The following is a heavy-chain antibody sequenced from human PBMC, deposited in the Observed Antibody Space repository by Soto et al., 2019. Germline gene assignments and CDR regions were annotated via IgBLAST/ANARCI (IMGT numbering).Heavy chain of an antibody. D-gene: IGHD6-19*01. Sequence: VQLVETGGGLIQPGGSLRLSCAASGFTVSSNYMSWVRQAPGKGLEWVSVIYSGGSTYYADSVKGRFTISRDNPKSTLHLQMNGLRAEDTAVYYCATRSLRSKWLDYGFDIWGQGKMVTVSS. CDR3: ATRSLRSKWLDYGFDI. CDR2: IYSGGST. V-gene: IGHV3-53*02. J-gene: IGHJ3*02. CDR1: GFTVSSNY.